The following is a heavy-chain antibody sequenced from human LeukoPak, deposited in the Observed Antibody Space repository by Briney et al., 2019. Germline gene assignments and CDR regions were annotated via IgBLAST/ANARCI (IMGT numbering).Heavy chain of an antibody. CDR3: ARDNPDSEQWLVRRHAFDI. Sequence: PSETLSLTCTVSGGSISSYYWSWIRQPPGKGLEWIGYIYYSGSTNYNPSLKSRVTISVDTSKNQFSLKLSSVTAADTAVYYCARDNPDSEQWLVRRHAFDIWGQGTMVTVSS. CDR2: IYYSGST. J-gene: IGHJ3*02. V-gene: IGHV4-59*01. D-gene: IGHD6-19*01. CDR1: GGSISSYY.